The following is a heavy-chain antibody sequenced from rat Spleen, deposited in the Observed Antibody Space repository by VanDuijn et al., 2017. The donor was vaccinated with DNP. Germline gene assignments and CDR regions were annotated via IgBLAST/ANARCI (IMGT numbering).Heavy chain of an antibody. Sequence: EVQLVESGGGLVQPGRSLKVSCTASGFTFSDYYMAWVRQAPKKGLEWVASISNKGRRIYYGDSVKGRFTISRDNAKSTLYLQMNSLRSEDTATYYCARHVDFWGQGVMVTVSS. CDR2: ISNKGRRI. J-gene: IGHJ2*01. V-gene: IGHV5-22*01. CDR3: ARHVDF. CDR1: GFTFSDYY.